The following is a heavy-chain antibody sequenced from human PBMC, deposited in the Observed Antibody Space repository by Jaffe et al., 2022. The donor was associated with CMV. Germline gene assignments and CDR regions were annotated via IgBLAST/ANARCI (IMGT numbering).Heavy chain of an antibody. CDR1: GYSFTSYW. Sequence: EVQLVQSGAEVKKPGESLRISCKGSGYSFTSYWISWVRQMPGKGLEWMGRIDPSDSYTNYSPSFQGHVTISADKSISTAYLQWSSLKASDTAMYYCARLYYDILTGYYKTEKHLTPINWFDPWGQGTLVTVSS. CDR3: ARLYYDILTGYYKTEKHLTPINWFDP. V-gene: IGHV5-10-1*03. D-gene: IGHD3-9*01. CDR2: IDPSDSYT. J-gene: IGHJ5*02.